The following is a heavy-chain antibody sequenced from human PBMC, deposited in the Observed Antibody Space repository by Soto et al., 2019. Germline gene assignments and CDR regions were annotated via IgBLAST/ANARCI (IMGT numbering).Heavy chain of an antibody. D-gene: IGHD3-16*01. CDR2: IIPIFGTA. J-gene: IGHJ6*02. V-gene: IGHV1-69*06. CDR3: ARGAHYDYVLSPNYYYGMDV. Sequence: GASVKVSCKASGGTFSSYAISWVRQAPGQGLEWMGGIIPIFGTANYAQKFQGRVTITADKSTSTAYMELSSLRSEDTAVYYCARGAHYDYVLSPNYYYGMDVWGQGTTVTVSS. CDR1: GGTFSSYA.